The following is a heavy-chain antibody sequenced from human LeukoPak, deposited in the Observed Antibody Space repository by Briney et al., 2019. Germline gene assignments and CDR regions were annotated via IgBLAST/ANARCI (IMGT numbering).Heavy chain of an antibody. D-gene: IGHD3-10*01. CDR1: GHTFTGYY. CDR3: ARGRRSLLWFGELLRPKYNWFDP. V-gene: IGHV1-2*02. CDR2: INPNSGGT. J-gene: IGHJ5*02. Sequence: ASVKVSCKASGHTFTGYYMHWVRQAPGQGLEWMGWINPNSGGTNYAQKFQGRVTMTRDTSISTAYMELSRLRSDDTAVYYCARGRRSLLWFGELLRPKYNWFDPWGQGALVTVSS.